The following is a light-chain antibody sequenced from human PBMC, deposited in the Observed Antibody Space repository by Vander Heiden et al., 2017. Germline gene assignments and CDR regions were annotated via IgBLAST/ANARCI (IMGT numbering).Light chain of an antibody. V-gene: IGKV1-39*01. CDR3: QQSYSTPL. Sequence: DIQMTQSPSSLSASVGDRVTITCRASQSISSYLNWYQQKPGKAPKLLIYAASRLQSGVPSRFSGSGSGTDFTLTSSRLQPEDFATYYWQQSYSTPLFGHGTKVDIK. CDR1: QSISSY. J-gene: IGKJ3*01. CDR2: AAS.